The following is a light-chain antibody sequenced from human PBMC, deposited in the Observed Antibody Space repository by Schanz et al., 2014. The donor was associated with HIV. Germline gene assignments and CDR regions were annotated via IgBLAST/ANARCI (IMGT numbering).Light chain of an antibody. Sequence: DIQLTQSPSFLSASVGDRVTITCRASQNIGKWLTWYQQKPGKAPNLLIYQASTLEIGVSSRFSGSGSGTEFTLTISSLQPDDFATYYCQQYDSSSWTFGQGTKVETK. CDR2: QAS. V-gene: IGKV1-5*03. CDR1: QNIGKW. CDR3: QQYDSSSWT. J-gene: IGKJ1*01.